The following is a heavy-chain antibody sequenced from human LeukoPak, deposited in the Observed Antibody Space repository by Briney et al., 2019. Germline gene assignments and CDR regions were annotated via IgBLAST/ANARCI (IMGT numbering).Heavy chain of an antibody. J-gene: IGHJ6*02. D-gene: IGHD4-4*01. V-gene: IGHV4-31*03. Sequence: PSQTLSLTCTVSGGSIRSGDYSWNWIRQHPGKGLEWIGYIYYSGSTYYNPSLTSRVTMSVDTSKNQFSLKLSSATAADTAIYYCARDHTETSSLNFRNYYYYGMDIWGQGTTVIVSS. CDR3: ARDHTETSSLNFRNYYYYGMDI. CDR1: GGSIRSGDYS. CDR2: IYYSGST.